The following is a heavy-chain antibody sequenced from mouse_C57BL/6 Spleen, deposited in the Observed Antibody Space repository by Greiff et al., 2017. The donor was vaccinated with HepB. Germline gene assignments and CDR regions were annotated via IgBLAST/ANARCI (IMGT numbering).Heavy chain of an antibody. CDR3: TVYYGSRFAY. V-gene: IGHV6-3*01. D-gene: IGHD1-1*01. CDR2: IRLKSDNYAT. Sequence: EVKLEESGGGLVQPGGSMKLSCVASGFTFSNYWMNWVRQSPEKGLEWVAQIRLKSDNYATHYAESVKGRFTISRDDSKSSVYLQMNNLRAEDTGIYYCTVYYGSRFAYWGQGTLVTVSA. J-gene: IGHJ3*01. CDR1: GFTFSNYW.